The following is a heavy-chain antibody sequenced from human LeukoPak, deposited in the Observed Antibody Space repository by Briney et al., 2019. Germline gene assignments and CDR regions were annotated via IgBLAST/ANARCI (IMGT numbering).Heavy chain of an antibody. Sequence: GGSLRLSCAASGFTVSSNYMSWVRQAPGKGLEGVAVIYSGGSTYYADSVKGRFTISRDNSKNTLYLQMNSLRAEDTAVYYCARVYCSSTSCYKRGDAFDIWGQGTMVTVSS. D-gene: IGHD2-2*02. CDR1: GFTVSSNY. V-gene: IGHV3-53*01. J-gene: IGHJ3*02. CDR2: IYSGGST. CDR3: ARVYCSSTSCYKRGDAFDI.